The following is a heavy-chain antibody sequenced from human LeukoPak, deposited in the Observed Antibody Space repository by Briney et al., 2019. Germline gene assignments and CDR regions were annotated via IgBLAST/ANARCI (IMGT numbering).Heavy chain of an antibody. D-gene: IGHD3-16*01. CDR1: GFTFSYFA. CDR3: VRVGDVWGHNEIFKY. CDR2: SSAGGGST. Sequence: GGSLRLSCAASGFTFSYFAMSWVRQAPGKGLEWVSGSSAGGGSTYYADSVKGRFTISRDNAKNSVYLEMSSLRADDTAVYDCVRVGDVWGHNEIFKYGGQGNRATVSS. J-gene: IGHJ4*02. V-gene: IGHV3-23*01.